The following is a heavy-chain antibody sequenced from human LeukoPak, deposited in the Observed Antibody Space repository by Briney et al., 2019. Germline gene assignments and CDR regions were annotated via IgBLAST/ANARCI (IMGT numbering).Heavy chain of an antibody. CDR3: ARWGYSSSHY. CDR1: GGSIISSNHY. CDR2: INHSGST. D-gene: IGHD6-6*01. V-gene: IGHV4-39*07. Sequence: SETLSLTCTVSGGSIISSNHYWGWTRQPPGTGLEWIGEINHSGSTNYNPSLKSRVTISVDTSKNQFSLKLSSVTAADTAVYYCARWGYSSSHYWGQGTLVTVSS. J-gene: IGHJ4*02.